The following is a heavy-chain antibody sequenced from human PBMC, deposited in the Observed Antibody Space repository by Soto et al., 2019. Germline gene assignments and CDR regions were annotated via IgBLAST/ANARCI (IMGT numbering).Heavy chain of an antibody. V-gene: IGHV3-23*01. CDR1: GFTFSSYA. Sequence: EEHLLESGGGLVHPGGSLRLSCAASGFTFSSYAMSWVRQAPGKGLEWVSGISASGGSTFYADSVKGRFTISRDNSKNTSYLEMNSLRAEDTAVYYCAKPPFCGGDCYWWDYWGQGTLVSVSS. D-gene: IGHD2-21*02. J-gene: IGHJ4*02. CDR3: AKPPFCGGDCYWWDY. CDR2: ISASGGST.